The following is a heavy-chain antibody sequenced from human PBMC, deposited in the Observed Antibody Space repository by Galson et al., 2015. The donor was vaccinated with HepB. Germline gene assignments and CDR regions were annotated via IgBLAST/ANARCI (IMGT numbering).Heavy chain of an antibody. D-gene: IGHD4-17*01. CDR2: IIHGGSP. J-gene: IGHJ5*02. CDR1: GGSFSIDY. CDR3: ARRKGAVTTSFKGCFDP. Sequence: TLSLTCAVYGGSFSIDYWTWIRQPPGKGLEWIGEIIHGGSPNYNPSLKSRVTISLDTSKNQFSLKLSFVTVADTAVYYCARRKGAVTTSFKGCFDPWGQGTLVTVSS. V-gene: IGHV4-34*12.